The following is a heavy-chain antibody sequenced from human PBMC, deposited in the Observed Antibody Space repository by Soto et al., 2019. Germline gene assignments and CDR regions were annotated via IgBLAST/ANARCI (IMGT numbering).Heavy chain of an antibody. Sequence: LSLTCAVYGGSFSGYYWSWIRQPPGKGLEWIGEINHSGSTNYNPSLKSRVTISVDTSKNQFSLKLSSVTAADTAVYYCARAKVAARGYYYYMDVWGKGTTVTVSS. CDR2: INHSGST. V-gene: IGHV4-34*01. CDR3: ARAKVAARGYYYYMDV. J-gene: IGHJ6*03. CDR1: GGSFSGYY. D-gene: IGHD6-6*01.